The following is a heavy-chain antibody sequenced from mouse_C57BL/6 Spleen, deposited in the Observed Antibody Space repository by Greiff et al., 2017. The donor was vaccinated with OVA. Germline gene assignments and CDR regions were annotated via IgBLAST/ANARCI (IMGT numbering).Heavy chain of an antibody. CDR3: ARKETGYVLFAY. CDR2: INPGSGGT. V-gene: IGHV1-54*01. CDR1: GYAFTNYL. D-gene: IGHD1-2*01. Sequence: QVQLQQSGAELVRPGTSVKVSCKASGYAFTNYLIEWVKQRPGQGLEWIGVINPGSGGTNYNEKFKGKATLTADKSSSTAYMQLSSLTSEDSAVYVCARKETGYVLFAYWGQGTLVTVSA. J-gene: IGHJ3*01.